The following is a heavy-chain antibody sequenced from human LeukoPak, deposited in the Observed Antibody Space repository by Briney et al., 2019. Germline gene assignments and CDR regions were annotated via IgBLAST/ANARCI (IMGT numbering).Heavy chain of an antibody. D-gene: IGHD3-9*01. Sequence: PGGSLRLSCAASGFTFSSYSMNWVRQAPGKGLEWVSSISSSSSYIYYADSVKGRFTISRDNAKNSLYLQMNSLRAEDTAVYYCAKDLYDILTGYSANDAFDIWGQGTMVTVSS. V-gene: IGHV3-21*04. CDR3: AKDLYDILTGYSANDAFDI. CDR2: ISSSSSYI. J-gene: IGHJ3*02. CDR1: GFTFSSYS.